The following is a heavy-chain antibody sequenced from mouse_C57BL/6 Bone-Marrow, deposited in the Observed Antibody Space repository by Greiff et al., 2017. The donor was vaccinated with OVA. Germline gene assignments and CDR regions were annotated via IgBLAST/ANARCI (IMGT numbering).Heavy chain of an antibody. Sequence: EVKLMESGGGLVKPGGSLKLSCAASGFTFSDYGMHWVRQAPEKGLEWVAYISSGSSTIYYADTVKGRFTISRDNAKNTLFLPMNSLRSEDTAMYYCARRTGTEYYLDYWGQGTTLTVSS. CDR3: ARRTGTEYYLDY. V-gene: IGHV5-17*01. D-gene: IGHD4-1*01. CDR1: GFTFSDYG. CDR2: ISSGSSTI. J-gene: IGHJ2*01.